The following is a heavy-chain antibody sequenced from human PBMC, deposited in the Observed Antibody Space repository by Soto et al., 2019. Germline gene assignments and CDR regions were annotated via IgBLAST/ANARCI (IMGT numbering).Heavy chain of an antibody. CDR2: IYPGDSDT. J-gene: IGHJ6*02. Sequence: GESLKISCKGSGYSFNSYGIGWVRQMPGQGLEWMGIIYPGDSDTRYSPSFQGQVTISADKSISTAYLQWSSLKASDTAMYYCAGGGVRGVITRTRDYYGMDVWGQGTTVTVSS. D-gene: IGHD3-10*01. CDR1: GYSFNSYG. CDR3: AGGGVRGVITRTRDYYGMDV. V-gene: IGHV5-51*01.